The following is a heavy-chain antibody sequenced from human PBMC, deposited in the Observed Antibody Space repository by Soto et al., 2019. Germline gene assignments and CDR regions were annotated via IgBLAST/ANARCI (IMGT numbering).Heavy chain of an antibody. D-gene: IGHD1-26*01. CDR1: GFTFSSYA. CDR3: AKDYLVTIGGSYHFFDY. V-gene: IGHV3-23*01. CDR2: ISGSGGST. Sequence: PGGSLRPSCAASGFTFSSYAMSWVRQAPGKGLEWVSAISGSGGSTYYADSVKGRFTISRDNSKNTLYLQMNSLRAEDTAVYYCAKDYLVTIGGSYHFFDYWGQGTLVTVSS. J-gene: IGHJ4*02.